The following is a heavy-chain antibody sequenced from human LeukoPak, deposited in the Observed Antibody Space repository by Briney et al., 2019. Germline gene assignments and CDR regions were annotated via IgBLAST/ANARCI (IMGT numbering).Heavy chain of an antibody. CDR3: AKDGGRTAAGRGWFDP. J-gene: IGHJ5*02. CDR1: GFTFSSYS. Sequence: PGGSLRLSCAASGFTFSSYSINWVRQAPGKGLEWVSSISSSSSYIYYADSVKGRFTISRDNAKNSLYLQMNSLRAEDTAVYYCAKDGGRTAAGRGWFDPWGQGTLVTVSS. CDR2: ISSSSSYI. V-gene: IGHV3-21*01. D-gene: IGHD6-13*01.